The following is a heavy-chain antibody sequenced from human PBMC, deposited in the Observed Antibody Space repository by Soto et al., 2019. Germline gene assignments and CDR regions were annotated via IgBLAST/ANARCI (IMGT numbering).Heavy chain of an antibody. V-gene: IGHV1-18*01. CDR1: GYTFTSYG. Sequence: QVQLVQSGAEVKKPGASVKVSCKASGYTFTSYGISWVRQAPGQGLEWRRWISAYNGNTNYAQKLQGRVTMTTDTATSTAYMELRSLRSDDPAVYYCARLIVYGDYARGGWFDPWGQGTLVTVSS. J-gene: IGHJ5*02. D-gene: IGHD4-17*01. CDR2: ISAYNGNT. CDR3: ARLIVYGDYARGGWFDP.